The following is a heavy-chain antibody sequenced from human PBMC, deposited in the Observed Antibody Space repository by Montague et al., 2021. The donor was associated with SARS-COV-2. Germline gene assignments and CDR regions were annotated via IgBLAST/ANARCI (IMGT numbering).Heavy chain of an antibody. CDR2: IFHSGTT. CDR1: GDSISSSYW. D-gene: IGHD6-13*01. J-gene: IGHJ4*02. Sequence: SETLSLTCAVSGDSISSSYWWNWVRQSPGKGLEWIGEIFHSGTTNYNPSLKSRITISVDKSRNQFSLRLSSVTAADTAIYYCASWSESDSWYQASLDYWGQGTLIPVSS. V-gene: IGHV4-4*02. CDR3: ASWSESDSWYQASLDY.